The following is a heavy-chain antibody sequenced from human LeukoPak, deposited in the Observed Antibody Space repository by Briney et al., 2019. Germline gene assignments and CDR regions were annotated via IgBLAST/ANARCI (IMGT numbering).Heavy chain of an antibody. J-gene: IGHJ1*01. CDR2: ISYDGSNK. Sequence: GGSLRLSCAASGFTFSSYGMHWVRQAPGKGLEWVAVISYDGSNKYYADSVKGRFTISRDNSKNTLYLQMNSLRAEDTAVYYCARSPYQLPPGGYFQHWGQGTLVTVSS. CDR3: ARSPYQLPPGGYFQH. D-gene: IGHD2-2*01. V-gene: IGHV3-30*03. CDR1: GFTFSSYG.